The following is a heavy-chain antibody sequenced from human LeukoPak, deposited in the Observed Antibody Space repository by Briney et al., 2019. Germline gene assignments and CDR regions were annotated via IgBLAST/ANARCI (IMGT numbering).Heavy chain of an antibody. CDR2: IYYSGST. V-gene: IGHV4-31*03. CDR1: GGSISSGGYY. Sequence: SQTLSLTCTVSGGSISSGGYYWSWIRQHPGKGLEWIGYIYYSGSTYYNPSLKSRVTISVDTSKNQFSLKLSSVTAADTAVYYCARDPQPLAWAWFDPWGQGTLVTVSS. CDR3: ARDPQPLAWAWFDP. J-gene: IGHJ5*02. D-gene: IGHD7-27*01.